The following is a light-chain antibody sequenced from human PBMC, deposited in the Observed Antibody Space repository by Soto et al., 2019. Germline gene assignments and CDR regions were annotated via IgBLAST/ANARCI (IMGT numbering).Light chain of an antibody. J-gene: IGKJ4*01. CDR3: QQLNSYPLT. CDR1: QDISDY. Sequence: DIQLTQSPSFLSASVGDRVTITCRASQDISDYLAWYQQRPGKAPKLLIYAASTLQSGVPSRFSGSGSGTECTLTISCLQPEDFATYSCQQLNSYPLTFGGGTKVEIK. CDR2: AAS. V-gene: IGKV1-9*01.